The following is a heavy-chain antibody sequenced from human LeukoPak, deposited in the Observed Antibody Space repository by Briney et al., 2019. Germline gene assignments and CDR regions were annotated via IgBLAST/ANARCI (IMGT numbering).Heavy chain of an antibody. CDR1: GGSISSYY. Sequence: SETLSLTCTVSGGSISSYYWSWIRQPPGKGLEWIGYITYSASTTYNPSLKSRVTISVDTSKNQFSLKLNSVTAADTAVYYCARDFGPSRSFDYWGQGTLVTVSS. J-gene: IGHJ4*02. V-gene: IGHV4-59*01. CDR3: ARDFGPSRSFDY. D-gene: IGHD3-10*01. CDR2: ITYSAST.